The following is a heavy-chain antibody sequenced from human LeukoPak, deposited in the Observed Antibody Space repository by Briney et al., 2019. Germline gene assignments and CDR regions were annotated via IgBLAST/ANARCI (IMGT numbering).Heavy chain of an antibody. Sequence: SVTVSCTASGGTFSSYAISWVRQAPGQGLEWMGRIIPIFGTANYAQKFQGRVTITADKSTSTAYMELSSLRSEDTAVYYCARGEGYCTNGVCSSLGWFDPWGQGTLVTVSS. V-gene: IGHV1-69*06. CDR3: ARGEGYCTNGVCSSLGWFDP. D-gene: IGHD2-8*01. CDR1: GGTFSSYA. CDR2: IIPIFGTA. J-gene: IGHJ5*02.